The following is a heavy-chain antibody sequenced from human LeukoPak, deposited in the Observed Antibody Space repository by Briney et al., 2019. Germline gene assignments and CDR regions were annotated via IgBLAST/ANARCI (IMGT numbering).Heavy chain of an antibody. CDR1: GGSISSYY. D-gene: IGHD3-16*02. CDR2: IYYSGST. V-gene: IGHV4-59*01. J-gene: IGHJ1*01. CDR3: ARAEMITFGGVTVTYYFQH. Sequence: SETLSLTCTVSGGSISSYYWSWIRQPPGKGLEWIGYIYYSGSTNYNPSLKSRVTISVDTSKNQFSLKLSSVTAADTAVYYCARAEMITFGGVTVTYYFQHWGQGTLVTVSS.